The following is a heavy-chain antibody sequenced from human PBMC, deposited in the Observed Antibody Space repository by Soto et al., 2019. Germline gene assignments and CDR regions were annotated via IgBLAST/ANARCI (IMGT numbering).Heavy chain of an antibody. Sequence: QVQLVESGGGVVQPGRSLRLSCAASGFTFSSYGMHWVRQAPGKGLEWVAVIWYDGSNKYYADSVKGRFTISRDNSKNTLYLQMNSLRAEDTAVYYCERDSRGTIFGVVTYSNYYYYGMDVWGQGTTVTVSS. J-gene: IGHJ6*02. CDR3: ERDSRGTIFGVVTYSNYYYYGMDV. CDR1: GFTFSSYG. D-gene: IGHD3-3*01. V-gene: IGHV3-33*01. CDR2: IWYDGSNK.